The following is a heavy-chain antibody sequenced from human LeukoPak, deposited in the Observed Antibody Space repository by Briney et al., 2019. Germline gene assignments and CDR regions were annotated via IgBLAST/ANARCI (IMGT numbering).Heavy chain of an antibody. J-gene: IGHJ4*02. CDR2: IYSDGST. CDR1: GFIFSGDF. Sequence: PGGSLRLSCAASGFIFSGDFMSWVRQAPGKGLEWVSVIYSDGSTYYADSVKGRFTISRDNSKNTLDLQMTGLRAEDTAVYYCASERGRGRDSPWFDYWGQGTLVTVSS. CDR3: ASERGRGRDSPWFDY. V-gene: IGHV3-53*01. D-gene: IGHD1-26*01.